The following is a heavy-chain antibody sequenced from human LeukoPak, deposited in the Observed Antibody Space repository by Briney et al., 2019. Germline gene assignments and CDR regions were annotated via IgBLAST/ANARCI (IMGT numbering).Heavy chain of an antibody. CDR1: GYTLTELS. J-gene: IGHJ3*02. CDR3: ATDQRGYRAFDI. V-gene: IGHV1-24*01. Sequence: ASVKVPCKVSGYTLTELSMHWVRQAPGKGLEWMGGFDPEDGETIYAQKFKGRVTMTEDTSTDTAYMELSSLRSEDTAVYYCATDQRGYRAFDIWGQGTMVTVSS. D-gene: IGHD3-22*01. CDR2: FDPEDGET.